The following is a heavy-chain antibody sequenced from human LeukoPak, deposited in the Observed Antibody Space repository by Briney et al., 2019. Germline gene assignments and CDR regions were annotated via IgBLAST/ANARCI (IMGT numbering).Heavy chain of an antibody. V-gene: IGHV1-69*13. Sequence: GASVKVSCKASGGTFSSYAISWVRQAPGQGLEWMGGIIPIFGTANYAQKFQGRVTITADESTSTAYMELSSLRSEDTAVYYCAGTRDYYASTGYYSPWGQGTLVTVSS. J-gene: IGHJ5*02. D-gene: IGHD3-22*01. CDR3: AGTRDYYASTGYYSP. CDR2: IIPIFGTA. CDR1: GGTFSSYA.